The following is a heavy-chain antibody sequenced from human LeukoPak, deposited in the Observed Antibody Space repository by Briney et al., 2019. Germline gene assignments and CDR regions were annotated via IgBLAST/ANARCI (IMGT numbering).Heavy chain of an antibody. CDR2: INPGGGST. Sequence: AASVKVSCKASGYTFTSYYMHWVRQAPGQGLEWMGIINPGGGSTSYAQKFQGRVTMTRDTSTSTVYMELSSLRSEDTAVYYCARDATVFGMDVWGQGTTVTVSS. CDR3: ARDATVFGMDV. V-gene: IGHV1-46*01. CDR1: GYTFTSYY. D-gene: IGHD4-17*01. J-gene: IGHJ6*02.